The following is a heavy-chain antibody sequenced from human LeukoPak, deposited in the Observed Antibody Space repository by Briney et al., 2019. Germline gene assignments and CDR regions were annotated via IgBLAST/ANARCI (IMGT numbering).Heavy chain of an antibody. V-gene: IGHV4-34*01. D-gene: IGHD3-10*01. CDR2: INHSGST. CDR1: GGSFSGYY. CDR3: ARVAAYYYGSGSSKRDMDV. J-gene: IGHJ6*03. Sequence: PSETLSLTCAVYGGSFSGYYWSWIRQPPGKGLEWIGEINHSGSTNYNPSLKSRVTISVDTSKNQFSLKLSSVTAADTAVYYCARVAAYYYGSGSSKRDMDVWGKGTTVTVSS.